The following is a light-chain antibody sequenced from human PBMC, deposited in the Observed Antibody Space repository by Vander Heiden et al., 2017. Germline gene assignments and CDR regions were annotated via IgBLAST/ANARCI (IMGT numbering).Light chain of an antibody. CDR2: TAV. J-gene: IGKJ5*01. V-gene: IGKV1-39*01. CDR3: QQTDSTLAIT. CDR1: QRISSH. Sequence: DIQMTPSPSSLSASVGDRITITCRARQRISSHLHWYQQKPGRAPKLLIYTAVNMHSGVPPRFSGSGSGTDFTLTISSLQPEEFATYYCQQTDSTLAITFGQGTRLEIE.